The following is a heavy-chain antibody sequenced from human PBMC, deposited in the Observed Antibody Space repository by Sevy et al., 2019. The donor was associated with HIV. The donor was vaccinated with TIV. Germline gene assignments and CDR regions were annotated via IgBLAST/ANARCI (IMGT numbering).Heavy chain of an antibody. CDR1: GFTFSGYS. V-gene: IGHV3-21*01. D-gene: IGHD1-26*01. J-gene: IGHJ4*02. CDR3: ARDGGGSYIFGKLDY. CDR2: ISSAGSFI. Sequence: GGSLRLSCAASGFTFSGYSLSWVRQAPGKGLEWVSSISSAGSFIYYADSVKGRFTISRDNAKSSLYLKMNSLRVEDTAVYYCARDGGGSYIFGKLDYWGQGALVTVSS.